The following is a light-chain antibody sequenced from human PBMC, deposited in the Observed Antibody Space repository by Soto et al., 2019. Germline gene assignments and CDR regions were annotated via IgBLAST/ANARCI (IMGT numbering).Light chain of an antibody. Sequence: QSALTQPASVSGSPGQSITISCTGTSSDVGGYNHVSWYQQHPDKAPKLMIYEVSNRPSGVSNRFSGSKSGNTASLTISGLQAEDEADYYCSSYTSSSTPYVFGTGTKLTVL. CDR3: SSYTSSSTPYV. CDR2: EVS. V-gene: IGLV2-14*01. J-gene: IGLJ1*01. CDR1: SSDVGGYNH.